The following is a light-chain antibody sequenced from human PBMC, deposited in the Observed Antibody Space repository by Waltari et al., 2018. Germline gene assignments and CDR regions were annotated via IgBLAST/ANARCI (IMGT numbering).Light chain of an antibody. J-gene: IGLJ3*02. CDR3: QVWDNGNDQLV. Sequence: SYVLTQSPSVAAAPGPTARITCDGDNLESKSVNWYQQKPGQAPVVVVYDDSDRPSGIPERFSGSNSGNTATLTISRVEDGDEADYYCQVWDNGNDQLVFGGGTRLTVL. CDR2: DDS. V-gene: IGLV3-21*02. CDR1: NLESKS.